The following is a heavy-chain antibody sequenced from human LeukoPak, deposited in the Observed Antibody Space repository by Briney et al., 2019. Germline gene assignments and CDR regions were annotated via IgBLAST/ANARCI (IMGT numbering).Heavy chain of an antibody. J-gene: IGHJ6*02. CDR1: GLPVGINY. Sequence: GGSLRLSCAASGLPVGINYMSWVRQATGKGLEWVSFMYADGSTDYADSVKGRFTISRDNSKNTLYLQMNTLRAEDTAIYYCARDRYRSGCMDVWGQGTTVTVS. D-gene: IGHD6-19*01. CDR3: ARDRYRSGCMDV. V-gene: IGHV3-53*01. CDR2: MYADGST.